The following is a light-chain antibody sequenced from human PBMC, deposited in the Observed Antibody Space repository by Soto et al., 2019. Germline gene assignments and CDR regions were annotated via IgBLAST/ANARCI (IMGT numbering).Light chain of an antibody. CDR2: GNK. V-gene: IGLV1-40*01. J-gene: IGLJ1*01. CDR3: QSYDASLRGSGV. CDR1: GTNFGAGFG. Sequence: QSVLAQPPSVSGAPGQTVTISCIGSGTNFGAGFGVHWYQQLPGKVPKLLIYGNKSRPSGVHDRFSGSKSGTSASLTITGLQAEDEADYYCQSYDASLRGSGVFGTGTKVTVL.